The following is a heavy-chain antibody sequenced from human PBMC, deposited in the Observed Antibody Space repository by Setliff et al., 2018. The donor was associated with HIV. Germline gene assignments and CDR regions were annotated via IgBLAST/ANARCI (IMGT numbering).Heavy chain of an antibody. CDR1: GGSISSSSYY. J-gene: IGHJ6*03. V-gene: IGHV4-39*07. CDR2: IYGTGST. Sequence: KPSETLSLTCTVSGGSISSSSYYWGWIRQPPGKGLEWIGRIYGTGSTTYNPSLESRVTISVDTSKNQFSLKLSSVTAADTAVYYCARPRSGTYRGHYYYYMDVWGKGTTVTVSS. D-gene: IGHD3-10*01. CDR3: ARPRSGTYRGHYYYYMDV.